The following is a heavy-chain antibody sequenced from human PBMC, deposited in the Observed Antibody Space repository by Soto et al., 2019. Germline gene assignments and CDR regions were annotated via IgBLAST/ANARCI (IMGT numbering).Heavy chain of an antibody. D-gene: IGHD3-22*01. CDR1: GGSISSGGYS. V-gene: IGHV4-30-4*08. J-gene: IGHJ4*02. CDR3: ARDKSLTTDFDY. CDR2: IHYSGTT. Sequence: PSETLSLTCAVSGGSISSGGYSWSWIRQPPGKGLEWIGYIHYSGTTYYNPSLKSRVTISVDTSKNQFSLKLSSVTAADTAVYFCARDKSLTTDFDYWGQGTLVTVSS.